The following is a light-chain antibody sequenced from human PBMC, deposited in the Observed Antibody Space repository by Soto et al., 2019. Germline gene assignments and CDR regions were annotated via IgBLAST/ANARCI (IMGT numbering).Light chain of an antibody. J-gene: IGKJ1*01. V-gene: IGKV1-39*01. Sequence: DIQMTQSPSSLSWSVGHSPTIACRASQYISTYVNWYQQKPGKATKLLIYVASNLQSGVPSRFSGSGSGTDFTLTISSLQPEDIATYYCQESYSTSFGQGTKVDIK. CDR1: QYISTY. CDR2: VAS. CDR3: QESYSTS.